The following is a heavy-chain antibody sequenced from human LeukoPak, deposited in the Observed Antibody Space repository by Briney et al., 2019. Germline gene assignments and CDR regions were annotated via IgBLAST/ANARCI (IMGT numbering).Heavy chain of an antibody. D-gene: IGHD6-19*01. CDR2: IIPILGIA. CDR3: AREPGIAVAGIDY. Sequence: GASVKVSCKASGGTFSSYAISWVRQAPGQGLEWMGRIIPILGIANYAQKFQGRVTITADKSTSTAYMELSSLRSEGTAVYYCAREPGIAVAGIDYWGQGTLVTVSS. J-gene: IGHJ4*02. CDR1: GGTFSSYA. V-gene: IGHV1-69*04.